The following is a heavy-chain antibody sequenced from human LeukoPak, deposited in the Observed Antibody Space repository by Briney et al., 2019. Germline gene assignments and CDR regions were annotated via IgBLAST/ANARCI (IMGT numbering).Heavy chain of an antibody. J-gene: IGHJ4*02. CDR2: ITSSSSYI. CDR1: GITFSSYT. Sequence: GGSLRLSCAASGITFSSYTMNWVRQAPGKGLEWVSSITSSSSYIYYADSVKGRFTISRDNAKNSLYLQMNSLRVEDTAVYYCGSMAREGEDYWGQGTLVTVSS. V-gene: IGHV3-21*01. D-gene: IGHD3-10*01. CDR3: GSMAREGEDY.